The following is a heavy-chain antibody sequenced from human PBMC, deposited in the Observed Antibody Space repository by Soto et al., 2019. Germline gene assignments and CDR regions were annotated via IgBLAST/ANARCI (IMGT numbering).Heavy chain of an antibody. CDR3: ARDVVHYDFWSGYFYYYYGMDV. CDR2: INPNSGGT. Sequence: ASVKVSCKASGYTFTGYYMHWVRQAPGQGLEWMGWINPNSGGTNYAQKFQGRVTMTRDTSISTAYMELSRLRSDDTAVYYCARDVVHYDFWSGYFYYYYGMDVWGQGTTVTVSS. J-gene: IGHJ6*02. CDR1: GYTFTGYY. V-gene: IGHV1-2*02. D-gene: IGHD3-3*01.